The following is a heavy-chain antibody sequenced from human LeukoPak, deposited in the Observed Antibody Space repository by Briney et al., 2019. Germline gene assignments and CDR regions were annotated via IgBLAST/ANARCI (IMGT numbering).Heavy chain of an antibody. J-gene: IGHJ4*02. CDR1: GESMIGHY. Sequence: SETLSLTCAVYGESMIGHYWTCMPQPPGKRLEWIGEIHHSGGTNSNPSLKNRVTMSIDMSKNQFSLKLNSVTAADTAVYYCARATASGSGRAYDHWAQGNLVPVSS. CDR2: IHHSGGT. CDR3: ARATASGSGRAYDH. D-gene: IGHD3-10*01. V-gene: IGHV4-34*01.